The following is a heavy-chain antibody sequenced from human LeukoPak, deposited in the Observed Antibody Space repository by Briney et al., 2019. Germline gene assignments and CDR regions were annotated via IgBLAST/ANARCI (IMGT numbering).Heavy chain of an antibody. CDR3: AKGGSSSPRSTFDY. J-gene: IGHJ4*02. CDR2: INGDGSTT. D-gene: IGHD6-13*01. Sequence: TGGSLRLSCAASGFTFSSHWMHWVRQAPGKGLVWVSHINGDGSTTSYADSVKGRFTISRDNAKNTVYLQMNSLRAEDTAVYYCAKGGSSSPRSTFDYWGQGTLLTVSS. CDR1: GFTFSSHW. V-gene: IGHV3-74*01.